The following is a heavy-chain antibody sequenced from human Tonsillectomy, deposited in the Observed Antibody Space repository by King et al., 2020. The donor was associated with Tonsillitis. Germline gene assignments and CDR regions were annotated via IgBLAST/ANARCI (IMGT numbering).Heavy chain of an antibody. V-gene: IGHV3-66*01. Sequence: VQLVESGGGLVQPGGSLRVSCAASGFTVSSNYMSWVRQAPGKGLEWVSIIYSGGSTYYADSVKGRFTISRDNSKNTLYLQMNSLRAEDTAVYYCARATIFGVVDLWGRGTLVTVSS. CDR1: GFTVSSNY. CDR2: IYSGGST. CDR3: ARATIFGVVDL. D-gene: IGHD3-3*01. J-gene: IGHJ2*01.